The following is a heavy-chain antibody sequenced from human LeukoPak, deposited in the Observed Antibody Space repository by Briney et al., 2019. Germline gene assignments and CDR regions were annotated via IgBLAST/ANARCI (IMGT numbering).Heavy chain of an antibody. Sequence: ASVKVSCKASGGTFSSYAISWVRQAPGQGLEWIGGIIPIFGTANYAQKFQGRVTITADKSTSTAYMELSSLRSEDTAVYYCARGLRDYSNYDVTVDWFDPWGQGTLVTVSS. D-gene: IGHD4-11*01. V-gene: IGHV1-69*06. J-gene: IGHJ5*02. CDR2: IIPIFGTA. CDR1: GGTFSSYA. CDR3: ARGLRDYSNYDVTVDWFDP.